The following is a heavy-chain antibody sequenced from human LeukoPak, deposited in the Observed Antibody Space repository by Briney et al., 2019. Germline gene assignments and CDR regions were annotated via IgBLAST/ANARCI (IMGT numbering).Heavy chain of an antibody. J-gene: IGHJ5*02. D-gene: IGHD3-22*01. CDR3: AREDYYDSSAASDGFDP. Sequence: ASVKVSCKASGGTFSSYAISWVRQAPGQGLEWMGGIIPIFGTANYAQKFQGRVTITADESTSTAYMELSSLRSEDTAVYYCAREDYYDSSAASDGFDPWGQGTLVTVSS. CDR1: GGTFSSYA. CDR2: IIPIFGTA. V-gene: IGHV1-69*13.